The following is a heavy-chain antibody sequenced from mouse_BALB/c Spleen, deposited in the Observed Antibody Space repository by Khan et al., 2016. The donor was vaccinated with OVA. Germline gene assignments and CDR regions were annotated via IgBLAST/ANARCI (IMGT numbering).Heavy chain of an antibody. D-gene: IGHD1-1*02. Sequence: QVQLKQSGPGLVAPSQSLSITCTVSGFSLTDHGVSWIRQPPGKGLEWLGVIWGGGSTYYNSVLKSRLSISKDNSKSQVFLKMNSLQTHDTAMYYCAKQIWSPYYGMDYWGQGTSVTGSS. V-gene: IGHV2-6-5*01. J-gene: IGHJ4*01. CDR3: AKQIWSPYYGMDY. CDR2: IWGGGST. CDR1: GFSLTDHG.